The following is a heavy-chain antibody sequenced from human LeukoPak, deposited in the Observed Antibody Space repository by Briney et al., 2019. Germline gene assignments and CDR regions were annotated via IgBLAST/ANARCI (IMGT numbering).Heavy chain of an antibody. CDR3: ARDDSRGFAY. CDR2: IDSDGSTT. CDR1: GLPFGSYW. J-gene: IGHJ4*02. Sequence: GESLKISCAASGLPFGSYWMHWVRQVPGKGLVRVSPIDSDGSTTSYADSVKGRFTISRDNAKNTLYLQINSLRAEDTAVYYCARDDSRGFAYWGQGTLVTVSS. D-gene: IGHD2-21*01. V-gene: IGHV3-74*01.